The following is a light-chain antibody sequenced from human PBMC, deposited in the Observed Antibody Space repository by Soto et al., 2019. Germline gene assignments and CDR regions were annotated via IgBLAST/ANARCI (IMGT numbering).Light chain of an antibody. CDR1: QSVSSN. V-gene: IGKV3D-15*01. CDR3: QQYNNWPPHT. CDR2: GAS. J-gene: IGKJ2*01. Sequence: EIVMTQSPATLSVSPGERATLSCRASQSVSSNLAWYQQKPGQAPRLLIYGASITATGIPARFSGSGSGTEFTLTISSLQSEDFAVYYCQQYNNWPPHTFGQGTKLEIK.